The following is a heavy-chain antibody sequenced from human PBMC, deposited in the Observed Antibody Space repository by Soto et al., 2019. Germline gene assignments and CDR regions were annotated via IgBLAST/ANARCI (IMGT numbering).Heavy chain of an antibody. J-gene: IGHJ3*02. CDR1: GFTFSSYD. D-gene: IGHD2-15*01. CDR3: ASTGGGSHDDAFNI. V-gene: IGHV3-13*01. Sequence: EVQLVESGGGLVQPGGSLRLSCAASGFTFSSYDMHWVRQATGKGLEWVSAIGTAGDTYYPGSVKGRFTISRQNAKNSLCLQRNSLRAGDTAVYYCASTGGGSHDDAFNIWGHGTRVAVSS. CDR2: IGTAGDT.